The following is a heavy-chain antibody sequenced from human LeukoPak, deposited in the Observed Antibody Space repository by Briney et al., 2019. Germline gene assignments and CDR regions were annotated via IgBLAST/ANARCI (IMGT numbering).Heavy chain of an antibody. V-gene: IGHV3-49*04. D-gene: IGHD1-26*01. Sequence: GGSLRLSCTASGFTFGDYAMSWVRQTPGKGLEWVGFIRGKTYGGTTEYAASVKGRFAISRDDSKSIAYLQMNSLKTEDTGVYYCTRGRESYEWVDYWGQGTLVTVSS. CDR3: TRGRESYEWVDY. CDR2: IRGKTYGGTT. J-gene: IGHJ4*02. CDR1: GFTFGDYA.